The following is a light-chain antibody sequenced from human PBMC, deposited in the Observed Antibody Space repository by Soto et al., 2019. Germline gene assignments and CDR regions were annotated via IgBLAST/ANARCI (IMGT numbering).Light chain of an antibody. CDR1: QEISNH. Sequence: DIQMTQSPSSLSASVGDRVTITCRASQEISNHLAWFQQKPGKPPKSLIYDASSLQRGVPSKFSGSGSGTDFTLTISSLQPEDFATYYCQQYHNYPVTFGGGTKVEIK. CDR2: DAS. CDR3: QQYHNYPVT. V-gene: IGKV1-16*02. J-gene: IGKJ4*01.